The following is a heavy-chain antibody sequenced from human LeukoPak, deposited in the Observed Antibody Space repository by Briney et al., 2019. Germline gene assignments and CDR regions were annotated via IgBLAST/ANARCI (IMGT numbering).Heavy chain of an antibody. D-gene: IGHD1-26*01. V-gene: IGHV1-18*01. J-gene: IGHJ6*02. CDR1: GYTFTSYG. Sequence: ASAKVSCKASGYTFTSYGISWVRQAPGQGLEWMGWISAYNGNTNYAQKLQGRVTMTTDTSTSTAYMELRSLRSDDTAVYYCARVVGATMYDDYYYGMDVWGQGTTVTVSS. CDR2: ISAYNGNT. CDR3: ARVVGATMYDDYYYGMDV.